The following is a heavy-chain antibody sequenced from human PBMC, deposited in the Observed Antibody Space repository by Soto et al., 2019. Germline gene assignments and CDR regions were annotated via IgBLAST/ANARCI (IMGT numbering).Heavy chain of an antibody. J-gene: IGHJ4*02. Sequence: QITLKESGPTLVRPTQPLTLTCAFSGFSLSTSGVGVGWIRQPPGKALEWLAVIYWDDSKHYSPSLRSRLTITKDTSTNQVVFTLTNMDPMDTGTYYCAHKGQEDCPLDYWGQRTLVTVSS. CDR3: AHKGQEDCPLDY. V-gene: IGHV2-5*02. D-gene: IGHD2-21*02. CDR2: IYWDDSK. CDR1: GFSLSTSGVG.